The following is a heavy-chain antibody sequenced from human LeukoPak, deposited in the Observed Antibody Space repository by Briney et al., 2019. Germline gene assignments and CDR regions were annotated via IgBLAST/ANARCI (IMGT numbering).Heavy chain of an antibody. CDR2: ISSSDSSI. CDR3: ARILEGYHYYMDV. J-gene: IGHJ6*03. CDR1: GFTFSDYY. Sequence: GGSLRLSCAASGFTFSDYYMSWIRQAPGKGPEWVSYISSSDSSIYYADSVKGRFTISRDNTKNSLYLQMNSLRAEDTATYYCARILEGYHYYMDVWGKGTTVTVSS. V-gene: IGHV3-11*04.